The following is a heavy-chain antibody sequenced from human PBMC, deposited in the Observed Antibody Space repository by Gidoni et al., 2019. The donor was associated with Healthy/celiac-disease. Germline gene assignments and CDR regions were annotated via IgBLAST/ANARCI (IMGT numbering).Heavy chain of an antibody. Sequence: QVQLVESGGGVVQPGRSLRLSCAASGFTFSSYALHWVRQAPGKGLEWVAVISYDGSNKYYADSVKGRFTISRDNSKNTLYLQMNSLRAEDTAVYYCARDQIVVVPAAIINWYFDLWGRGTLVTVSS. CDR3: ARDQIVVVPAAIINWYFDL. D-gene: IGHD2-2*01. J-gene: IGHJ2*01. CDR2: ISYDGSNK. CDR1: GFTFSSYA. V-gene: IGHV3-30-3*01.